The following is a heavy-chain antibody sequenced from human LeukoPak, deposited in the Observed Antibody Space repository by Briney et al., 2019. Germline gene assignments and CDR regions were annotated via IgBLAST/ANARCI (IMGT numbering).Heavy chain of an antibody. Sequence: GGSLRLSCAASGFTFSSYSMNWFRQAPGNGLEWVSYISSSSSTIYYADSVKGRFTISRDNAKNSLYLQMNSLRAEDTAVYYCARETNNYDILTGYYVSRFDYWGQGILVTISS. V-gene: IGHV3-48*04. J-gene: IGHJ4*02. CDR2: ISSSSSTI. CDR1: GFTFSSYS. CDR3: ARETNNYDILTGYYVSRFDY. D-gene: IGHD3-9*01.